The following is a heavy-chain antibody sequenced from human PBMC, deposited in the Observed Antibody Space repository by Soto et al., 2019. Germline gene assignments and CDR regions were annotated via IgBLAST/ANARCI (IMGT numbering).Heavy chain of an antibody. CDR1: GFAFSKSP. V-gene: IGHV3-23*01. D-gene: IGHD2-8*01. Sequence: PGGSLILSCLGSGFAFSKSPMNLVRQAPGRGLEWVGTINDNGVNRHFAESVKGRFAISRDNSKSTVALHMTRLRAEDTATYYCVSWVSVHFDNWGQGTVVTVSS. CDR3: VSWVSVHFDN. J-gene: IGHJ4*02. CDR2: INDNGVNR.